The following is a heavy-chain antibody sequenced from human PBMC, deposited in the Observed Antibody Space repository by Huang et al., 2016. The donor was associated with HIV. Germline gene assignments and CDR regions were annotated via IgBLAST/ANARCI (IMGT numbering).Heavy chain of an antibody. J-gene: IGHJ4*02. V-gene: IGHV1-18*01. Sequence: QVQLVQSGGEVKKHGASVTVSCKASGYTFRMYGVSWVRQAPGPGVGWMGWISVNNGNTQYAQQLQSRVTMTTDTSTSTAYMELRSLRSDDTAEYYCARGVYSSCYYPLFDYWGQGTLVTVTS. CDR1: GYTFRMYG. CDR2: ISVNNGNT. D-gene: IGHD3-22*01. CDR3: ARGVYSSCYYPLFDY.